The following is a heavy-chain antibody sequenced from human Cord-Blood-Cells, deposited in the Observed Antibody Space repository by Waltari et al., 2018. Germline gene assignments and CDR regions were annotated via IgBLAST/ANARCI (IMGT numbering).Heavy chain of an antibody. J-gene: IGHJ6*03. Sequence: QLQLQESGPGLVKPSETLSLTCTVSGGSISSSSYYWGWIRQPPGKGLEWIGSIYYSGSTNYNPSLKRRVTIAVDTSKNQFSLKLSSVTAADTAVYYCARSAYGGNSYYYYYYMDVWGKGTTVTVSS. CDR2: IYYSGST. CDR3: ARSAYGGNSYYYYYYMDV. V-gene: IGHV4-39*07. CDR1: GGSISSSSYY. D-gene: IGHD4-17*01.